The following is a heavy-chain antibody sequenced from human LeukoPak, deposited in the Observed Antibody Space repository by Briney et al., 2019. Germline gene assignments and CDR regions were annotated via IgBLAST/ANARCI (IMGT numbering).Heavy chain of an antibody. CDR2: IYPDDSDT. J-gene: IGHJ3*02. CDR3: ARPFYSSSSGVAFDI. CDR1: GYSFTIYR. D-gene: IGHD6-6*01. Sequence: GESLKISCKASGYSFTIYRIGWVRQMPGKGLEWMGMIYPDDSDTRYSPSFQGQVTISADKSINTAYLQWSSLKASDTAMYYCARPFYSSSSGVAFDIWGQGTMVTVSS. V-gene: IGHV5-51*01.